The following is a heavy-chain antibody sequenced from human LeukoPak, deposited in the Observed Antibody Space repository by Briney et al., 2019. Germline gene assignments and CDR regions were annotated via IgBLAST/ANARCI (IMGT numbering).Heavy chain of an antibody. CDR3: ARVDSYGSQMSWFDP. J-gene: IGHJ5*02. Sequence: PSETLSLTRTVSVGSISSYYWSWMRQPPGKGREWIGYIYYSGSTNYNPSLKSRVTISVDTSKNQFSLKLSSVTAADTAVYYCARVDSYGSQMSWFDPWGQGTLVTVSS. V-gene: IGHV4-59*01. D-gene: IGHD5-18*01. CDR1: VGSISSYY. CDR2: IYYSGST.